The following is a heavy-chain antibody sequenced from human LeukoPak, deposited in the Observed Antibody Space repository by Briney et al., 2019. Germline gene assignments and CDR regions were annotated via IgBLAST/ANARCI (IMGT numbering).Heavy chain of an antibody. Sequence: SETLSLTCAVYGGSFSGYYWSWLRQPPGQGLEWIGEINHSGSTNYNPSLKSRVTISVDTSKNQFSLKLSSVTAADTAVYYCARADRGDYWGQGTLVTVSS. CDR2: INHSGST. CDR1: GGSFSGYY. J-gene: IGHJ4*02. CDR3: ARADRGDY. V-gene: IGHV4-34*01.